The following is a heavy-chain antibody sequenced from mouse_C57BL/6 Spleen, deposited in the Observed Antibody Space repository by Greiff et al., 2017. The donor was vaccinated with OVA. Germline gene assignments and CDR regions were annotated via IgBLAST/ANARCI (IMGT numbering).Heavy chain of an antibody. V-gene: IGHV1-15*01. CDR1: GYTFTDYE. CDR3: TRFDYDVWFAY. D-gene: IGHD2-4*01. CDR2: IDPETGGT. J-gene: IGHJ3*01. Sequence: VQLQQSGAELVRPGASVTLSCTASGYTFTDYEMHWVKQTPVHGLEWIGAIDPETGGTAYHQKFKGKAILTADKSSSTAYMELRSLTSEDSAVYYCTRFDYDVWFAYWGQGTLVTVSA.